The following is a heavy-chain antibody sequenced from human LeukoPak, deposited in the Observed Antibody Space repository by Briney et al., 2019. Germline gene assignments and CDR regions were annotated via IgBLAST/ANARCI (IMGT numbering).Heavy chain of an antibody. CDR3: ARGHVPGSTRHWDF. V-gene: IGHV3-74*01. CDR1: GFTFSSHW. CDR2: IRGDENEI. D-gene: IGHD3-10*01. Sequence: GGSLRLSCEASGFTFSSHWMHWVRQVPGKGLVWVARIRGDENEIDYADSVKGRFTISRDSAKNTLYLQMNSLRVEDTGVYFCARGHVPGSTRHWDFWGQGTLVTVSS. J-gene: IGHJ4*02.